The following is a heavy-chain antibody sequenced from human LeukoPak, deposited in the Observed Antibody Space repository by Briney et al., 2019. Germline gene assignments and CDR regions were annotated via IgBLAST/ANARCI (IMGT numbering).Heavy chain of an antibody. D-gene: IGHD5-18*01. CDR3: ASVGGGYSYGYRY. J-gene: IGHJ4*02. CDR2: IIPIFGTA. V-gene: IGHV1-69*05. CDR1: GGTFSSYA. Sequence: ASVKVSCKASGGTFSSYAIRWVRQAPGQGLEWMGGIIPIFGTANYAQKFQGRVTITTDESTSTAYMELSSLRSEDTAVYYCASVGGGYSYGYRYWGQGTLVTVSS.